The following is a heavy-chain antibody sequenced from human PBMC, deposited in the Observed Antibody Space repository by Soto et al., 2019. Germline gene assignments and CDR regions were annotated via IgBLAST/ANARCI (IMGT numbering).Heavy chain of an antibody. J-gene: IGHJ4*02. D-gene: IGHD3-9*01. CDR1: GYTFPNFG. V-gene: IGHV1-18*04. CDR3: TRDATYHDILTGYYLFDY. Sequence: ASVKVSCKASGYTFPNFGISWVRQAPGQGLEWLGWISTDNGDTKYAQKIQARVTLTTDTATTTVYMELTSLRPDDTAVYYCTRDATYHDILTGYYLFDYWGQGTLVPVSS. CDR2: ISTDNGDT.